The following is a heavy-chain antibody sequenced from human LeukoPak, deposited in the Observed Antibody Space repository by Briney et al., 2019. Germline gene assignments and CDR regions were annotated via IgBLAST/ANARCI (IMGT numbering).Heavy chain of an antibody. V-gene: IGHV4-39*07. D-gene: IGHD6-13*01. CDR1: GGSISSSSYY. CDR3: ASVRYSSSRDAFDI. CDR2: IYYSGST. Sequence: TSETLSLTCTVSGGSISSSSYYWGWIRQPPGKGLEWIGSIYYSGSTYYNPSLKSRVTISVDTSKNQFSLKLSSETAADTAVYYCASVRYSSSRDAFDIWGQGTMVTVSS. J-gene: IGHJ3*02.